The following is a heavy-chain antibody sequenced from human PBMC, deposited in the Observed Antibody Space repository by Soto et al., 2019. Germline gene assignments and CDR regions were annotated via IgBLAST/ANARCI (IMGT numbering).Heavy chain of an antibody. CDR1: GGTFSSYA. CDR3: ARHVPAAGYYYGMDV. D-gene: IGHD2-2*01. Sequence: QVQLVQSGAEVKKPGSSVKVSCKASGGTFSSYAISWVRQAPGQGLEWMGGSIPILGTANYAQKFQGRVTITADEPTSTAYMELSSLRSEDTAVYYCARHVPAAGYYYGMDVWGRGTTVTVSS. CDR2: SIPILGTA. V-gene: IGHV1-69*11. J-gene: IGHJ6*02.